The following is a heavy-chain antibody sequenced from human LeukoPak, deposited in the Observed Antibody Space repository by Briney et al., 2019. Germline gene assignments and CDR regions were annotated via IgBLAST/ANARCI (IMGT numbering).Heavy chain of an antibody. Sequence: GGSLRLSCAVSGLTFSRYAINWVRQPPGKGLEWVSIISNSGGISVYADSVKGRFTISRDNSKNTLYLQMSSLRAEDTAVYYCAVEGFDIWGHGTMVTASS. V-gene: IGHV3-23*01. J-gene: IGHJ3*02. D-gene: IGHD1-1*01. CDR3: AVEGFDI. CDR2: ISNSGGIS. CDR1: GLTFSRYA.